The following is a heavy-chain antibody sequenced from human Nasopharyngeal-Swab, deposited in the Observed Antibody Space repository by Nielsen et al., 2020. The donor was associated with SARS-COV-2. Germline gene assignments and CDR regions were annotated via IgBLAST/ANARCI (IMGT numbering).Heavy chain of an antibody. V-gene: IGHV3-7*05. CDR1: GFTFSKYW. Sequence: GESLKISCAASGFTFSKYWMTWVRQAPGKGLEWVAYLKQDGSEKNYVDSVRGRFTISRDDDKNSLYLQMNSLRAEDTAVYYCARGLIAAAMANWFDPWGQGTLVTVSS. CDR2: LKQDGSEK. J-gene: IGHJ5*02. D-gene: IGHD6-13*01. CDR3: ARGLIAAAMANWFDP.